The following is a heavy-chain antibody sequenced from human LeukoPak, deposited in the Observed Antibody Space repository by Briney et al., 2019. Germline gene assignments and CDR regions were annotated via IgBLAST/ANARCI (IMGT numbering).Heavy chain of an antibody. V-gene: IGHV4-34*01. CDR1: GGSFSGYY. Sequence: SETLSLTCAVYGGSFSGYYWSWLRQPPGKGLEWIAEINYSGSTNYNPSLESRVTISVDTSKNQFSLELSSVTAADTAVYYCTRDYNHYYGSGTYYNEAEGFDYWGQGILVTVSS. CDR2: INYSGST. J-gene: IGHJ4*02. D-gene: IGHD3-10*01. CDR3: TRDYNHYYGSGTYYNEAEGFDY.